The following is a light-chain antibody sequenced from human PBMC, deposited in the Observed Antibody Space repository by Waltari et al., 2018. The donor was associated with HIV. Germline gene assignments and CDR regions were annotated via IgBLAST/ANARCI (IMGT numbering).Light chain of an antibody. V-gene: IGLV1-47*01. CDR2: RVN. CDR1: RSNIGSNY. CDR3: AAWDDSLGGVV. Sequence: QSVLTQPPSASGTPGQRVTISCSGNRSNIGSNYVDWYQQPPGTAPKLLIYRVNQRPSGVPDRFSGSKSGTSASLAISGLRSEDELDYYCAAWDDSLGGVVFGGGTKLTVL. J-gene: IGLJ2*01.